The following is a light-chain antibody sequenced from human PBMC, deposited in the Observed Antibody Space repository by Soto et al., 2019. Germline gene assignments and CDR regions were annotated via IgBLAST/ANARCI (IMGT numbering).Light chain of an antibody. CDR1: QSISSY. CDR3: QQSYSTPIT. Sequence: DIQMTQSPSSLSASVGDRVTITCRASQSISSYLNRYQQKPGKAPKLLIYAASSLQRRVPSRFSGSGSRTDFTLTISSLQPEDFATYYCQQSYSTPITVGQGTRLEI. CDR2: AAS. V-gene: IGKV1-39*01. J-gene: IGKJ5*01.